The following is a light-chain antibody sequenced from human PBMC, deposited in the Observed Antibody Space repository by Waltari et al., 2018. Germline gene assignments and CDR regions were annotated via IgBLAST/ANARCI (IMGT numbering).Light chain of an antibody. CDR1: SGHSNNV. Sequence: QLVLTQSPSASASLGASVKLTCTLSSGHSNNVIAWLQQRPEKGPRYLMKVNSDGSHNKGDGIPDRFSGSSSGAERYLTISSLQSEDEADYFCQTGGHGTWVLGGGTKLTVL. CDR3: QTGGHGTWV. J-gene: IGLJ3*02. V-gene: IGLV4-69*01. CDR2: VNSDGSH.